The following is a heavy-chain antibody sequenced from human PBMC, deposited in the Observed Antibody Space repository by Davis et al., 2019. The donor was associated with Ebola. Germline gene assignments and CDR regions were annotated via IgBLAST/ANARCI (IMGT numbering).Heavy chain of an antibody. CDR3: ARDPLAGPHYYYGMDV. CDR1: GFTFSSYS. J-gene: IGHJ6*02. CDR2: ISSSSSYI. Sequence: GESLKISCAASGFTFSSYSMNWVRQAPGKGLEWVSSISSSSSYIYYADSVKGRFTISRDNAKNSLYLQMNSRRAEDTAVYYCARDPLAGPHYYYGMDVWGQGTTVTVSS. D-gene: IGHD3-10*01. V-gene: IGHV3-21*01.